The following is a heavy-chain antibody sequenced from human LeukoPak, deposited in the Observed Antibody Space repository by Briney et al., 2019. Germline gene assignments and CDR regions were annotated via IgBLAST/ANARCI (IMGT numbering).Heavy chain of an antibody. CDR2: IYYSGNT. D-gene: IGHD3-3*01. CDR1: DSSISSYY. J-gene: IGHJ4*02. V-gene: IGHV4-59*01. CDR3: AGSSVGGVGKLFHY. Sequence: PSETLSLTCTVSDSSISSYYWSWIRQPPGKGLEWIEYIYYSGNTNYNPSLKSRVTISVDTSKNQFSLNLNSVTAADTAVYFCAGSSVGGVGKLFHYWGQGTLVTVSS.